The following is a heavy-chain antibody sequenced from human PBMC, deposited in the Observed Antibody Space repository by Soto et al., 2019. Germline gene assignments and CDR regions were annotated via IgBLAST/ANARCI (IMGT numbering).Heavy chain of an antibody. V-gene: IGHV1-69*02. CDR3: ATRRGDGYNDY. J-gene: IGHJ4*02. CDR1: GGTFSSYT. Sequence: QVQLVQSGAEVKKPGSSVKVSCKASGGTFSSYTISWVRQAPGQGLEWMGRIIPILGIANYAQKYQGRDTLTADKSTSTAYMELSSLRSEDTAVYYCATRRGDGYNDYWGQGTLVTVSS. CDR2: IIPILGIA. D-gene: IGHD3-10*01.